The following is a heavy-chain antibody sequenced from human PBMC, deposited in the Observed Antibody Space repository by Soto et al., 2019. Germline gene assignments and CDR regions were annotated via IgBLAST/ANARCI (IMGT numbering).Heavy chain of an antibody. D-gene: IGHD2-21*01. Sequence: EVQLVESGGGLVQPGGSLRLSCGVSGFTFSDHYMDWVRQAPGKGLEWVGRSRNKANSYSTEYAASVKGRFTISRDDSKNSLYLQMSSLKTEDTAVYYCARVVVGRALDYCGQGTLVTVSS. V-gene: IGHV3-72*01. J-gene: IGHJ4*02. CDR3: ARVVVGRALDY. CDR2: SRNKANSYST. CDR1: GFTFSDHY.